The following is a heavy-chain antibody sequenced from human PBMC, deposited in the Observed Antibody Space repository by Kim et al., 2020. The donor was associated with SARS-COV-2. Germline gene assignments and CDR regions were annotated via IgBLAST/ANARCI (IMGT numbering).Heavy chain of an antibody. J-gene: IGHJ4*02. D-gene: IGHD3-22*01. Sequence: YYAESVKGRFTNARDKSENTLYLQVGSLRTEDMAVYFCARSAPDSTGYFDYWGQGTLVTVSS. CDR3: ARSAPDSTGYFDY. V-gene: IGHV3-64*02.